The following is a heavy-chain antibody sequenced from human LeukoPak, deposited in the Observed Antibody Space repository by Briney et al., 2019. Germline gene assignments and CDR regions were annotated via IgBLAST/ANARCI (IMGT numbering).Heavy chain of an antibody. J-gene: IGHJ4*02. CDR3: ARDETYYDSSGYYRHFDY. V-gene: IGHV3-21*01. D-gene: IGHD3-22*01. CDR2: ISNSSSYI. Sequence: GGSLRLSCAASGFTFSSYSMNWVRQAPGKGLEWVSSISNSSSYIYYADSVKGRFTISRDNAKNSLYLQMNSLRAEDTAVYYCARDETYYDSSGYYRHFDYWGQGTLVTVSS. CDR1: GFTFSSYS.